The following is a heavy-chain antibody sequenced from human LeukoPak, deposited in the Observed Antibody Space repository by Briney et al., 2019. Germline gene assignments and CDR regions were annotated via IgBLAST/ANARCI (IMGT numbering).Heavy chain of an antibody. Sequence: GRSLRLSCAASGFTFSNYAMHWVRQAPGKGLEWVSTISGSGGSTYYADSVKGRFTISRDNSKNTLYLQMNSLRAEDTAVYYCAKMVHTEQWLVPFDYWGQGTLVTVSS. CDR2: ISGSGGST. J-gene: IGHJ4*02. CDR1: GFTFSNYA. CDR3: AKMVHTEQWLVPFDY. V-gene: IGHV3-23*01. D-gene: IGHD6-19*01.